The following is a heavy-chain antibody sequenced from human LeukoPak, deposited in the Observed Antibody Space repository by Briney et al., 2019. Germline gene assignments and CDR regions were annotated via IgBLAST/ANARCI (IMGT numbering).Heavy chain of an antibody. CDR1: GYSISSGYY. V-gene: IGHV4-38-2*02. J-gene: IGHJ5*02. CDR3: ARVLTPMTTVTMSWFDP. Sequence: PSETLSLTCTVSGYSISSGYYWGWIRQPPGKGLEWIGSIYYSGSTYYNPSLKSRVTISVDTSKNQFSLKLSSVTAADTAVYYCARVLTPMTTVTMSWFDPWGQGTLVTVSS. CDR2: IYYSGST. D-gene: IGHD4-17*01.